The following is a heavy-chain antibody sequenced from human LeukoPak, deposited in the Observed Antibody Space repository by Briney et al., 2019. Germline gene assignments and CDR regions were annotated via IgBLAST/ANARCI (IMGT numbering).Heavy chain of an antibody. V-gene: IGHV4-61*02. D-gene: IGHD2/OR15-2a*01. Sequence: KPSETLSLTCTVSGGSISSGSYYWSWIRQPAGKGLEWIGRIYTSGSTNYNPSLKSRVTISVDTSKNQFSLKLSSVTAADTAVYYCARSRLSFNYMDVWGKGTTVTISS. J-gene: IGHJ6*03. CDR1: GGSISSGSYY. CDR3: ARSRLSFNYMDV. CDR2: IYTSGST.